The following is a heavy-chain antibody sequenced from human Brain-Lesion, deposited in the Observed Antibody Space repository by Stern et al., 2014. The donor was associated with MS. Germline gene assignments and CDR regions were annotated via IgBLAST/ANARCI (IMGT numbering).Heavy chain of an antibody. D-gene: IGHD2-2*01. V-gene: IGHV4-31*03. J-gene: IGHJ6*02. CDR2: IYYSGTT. CDR1: GGSISSDNYY. CDR3: ARDHFTTSLDV. Sequence: VQLVESGPGLVKPSQTLSLTCTVSGGSISSDNYYWTWIRQHPGQGLEWIGHIYYSGTTYYNPSLKSRVSITVDTSKNLFSLRPSSVTAADTAVYYCARDHFTTSLDVWGHGTTVTVS.